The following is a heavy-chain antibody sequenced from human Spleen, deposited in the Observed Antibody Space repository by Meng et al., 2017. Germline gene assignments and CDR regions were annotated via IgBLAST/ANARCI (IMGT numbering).Heavy chain of an antibody. CDR3: ARPGDSSGLSFDY. V-gene: IGHV4-39*01. CDR2: IYYSGST. Sequence: QLQLQESGPGLVKPSETLSLTCTVSGGSISSSSYYWGWIRQPPGKGLEWIGSIYYSGSTYYNPSLKSRVTISVDTSKNQFSLKLSSVTAADTAVYYCARPGDSSGLSFDYWGQGTLVTVSS. D-gene: IGHD3-22*01. CDR1: GGSISSSSYY. J-gene: IGHJ4*02.